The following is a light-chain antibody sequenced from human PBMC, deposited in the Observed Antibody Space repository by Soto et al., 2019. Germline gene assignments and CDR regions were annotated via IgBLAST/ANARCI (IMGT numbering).Light chain of an antibody. CDR3: CSYSTSNTHNYV. Sequence: QSVLTQPASVSGSPGQSITISCTGTSSDIGGYEYVSWYQHHPGKAPQLIIYEVNLRPSGVSDRFSASKSGDTASLTISGLQAGDEADYYCCSYSTSNTHNYVFGTGTKLTVL. CDR1: SSDIGGYEY. CDR2: EVN. V-gene: IGLV2-14*01. J-gene: IGLJ1*01.